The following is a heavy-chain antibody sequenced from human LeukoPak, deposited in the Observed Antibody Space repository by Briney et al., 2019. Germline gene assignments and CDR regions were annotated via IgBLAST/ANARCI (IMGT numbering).Heavy chain of an antibody. J-gene: IGHJ3*02. Sequence: ASVKVSCKASGYTFTTYGISWVRQAPGQGLEWMGWINPNSGGTNYAQKFQGRVTMTRDTSISTAYMELSRLRSDDTAVYYCARGLVVADAFDIWGQGTMVTVSS. V-gene: IGHV1-2*02. CDR3: ARGLVVADAFDI. CDR2: INPNSGGT. CDR1: GYTFTTYG. D-gene: IGHD3-22*01.